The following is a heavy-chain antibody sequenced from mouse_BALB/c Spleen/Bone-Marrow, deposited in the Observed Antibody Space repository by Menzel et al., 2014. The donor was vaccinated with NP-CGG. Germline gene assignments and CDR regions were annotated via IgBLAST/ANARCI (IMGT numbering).Heavy chain of an antibody. CDR3: ASPGTY. CDR2: ISNGGGSST. V-gene: IGHV5-12*02. CDR1: GFTFSDYY. J-gene: IGHJ3*01. D-gene: IGHD4-1*01. Sequence: EVKLVESGGGLVQPGGSLKLSCATSGFTFSDYYMYWVRQTPEKRLEWVACISNGGGSSTYYPDTVKGRFTISRDNAKNTLYLQMSRLKSEDTAMCYCASPGTYWGQGTLVTVSA.